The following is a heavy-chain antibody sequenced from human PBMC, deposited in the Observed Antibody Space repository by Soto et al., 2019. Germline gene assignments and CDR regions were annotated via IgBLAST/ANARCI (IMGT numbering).Heavy chain of an antibody. CDR3: ARDWVEYSSSSTYYGMDV. D-gene: IGHD6-6*01. V-gene: IGHV1-18*04. J-gene: IGHJ6*02. CDR1: GYTFTSYG. Sequence: ASVKVSCKASGYTFTSYGISWVRQAPGQGLEWMGWISAYNGNTNYAQKLQGRVTMTTDTSTSTAYMELRSLRSDDTAAYYCARDWVEYSSSSTYYGMDVWGQGTTVTVSS. CDR2: ISAYNGNT.